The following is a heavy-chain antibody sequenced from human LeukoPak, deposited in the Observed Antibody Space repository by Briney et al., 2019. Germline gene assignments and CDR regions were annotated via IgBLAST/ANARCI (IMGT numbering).Heavy chain of an antibody. CDR2: IKQDGSEK. D-gene: IGHD3-9*01. CDR1: GFTFSSYW. Sequence: PGGSLRLSCAASGFTFSSYWMSWVRQAPGKGLEWVANIKQDGSEKYYVDSVKGRFTISRDNAKNSLYLQMNSLRAEDTAVYYCAKDRTMYYDILTAPLMDVWGQGTTVTVSS. V-gene: IGHV3-7*03. CDR3: AKDRTMYYDILTAPLMDV. J-gene: IGHJ6*02.